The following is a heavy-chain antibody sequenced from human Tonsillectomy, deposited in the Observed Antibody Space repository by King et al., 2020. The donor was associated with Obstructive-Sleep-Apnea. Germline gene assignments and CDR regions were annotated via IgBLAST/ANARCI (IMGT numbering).Heavy chain of an antibody. V-gene: IGHV4-4*07. CDR3: ARDLESGSGSYFDY. CDR2: IYTSVST. CDR1: GGSISSYY. Sequence: QLQESGPGLVRPSETLSLTCTVSGGSISSYYWSWIRQPAGKGLEWIGRIYTSVSTNSNPSLKSRVTMSVDTSKNHFSLKVGSVTAADTAGYYCARDLESGSGSYFDYWGQGTLVTVSS. J-gene: IGHJ4*02. D-gene: IGHD3-10*01.